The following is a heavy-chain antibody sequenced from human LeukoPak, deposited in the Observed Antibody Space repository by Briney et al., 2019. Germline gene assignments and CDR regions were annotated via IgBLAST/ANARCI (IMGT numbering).Heavy chain of an antibody. J-gene: IGHJ4*02. CDR3: ARSYTYYYDSSGSALTGY. CDR1: GFTFSSYA. Sequence: GGSLRLSCAASGFTFSSYAMHWVRQAPGKGLEWVVVISYDGSNKYYADSVKGRFTISRDDAKNSLYLQMNSLRAEDTAVYYCARSYTYYYDSSGSALTGYWGQGTLVTVSS. D-gene: IGHD3-22*01. CDR2: ISYDGSNK. V-gene: IGHV3-30-3*01.